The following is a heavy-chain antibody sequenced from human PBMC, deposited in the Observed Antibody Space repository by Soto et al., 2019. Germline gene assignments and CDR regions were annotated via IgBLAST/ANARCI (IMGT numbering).Heavy chain of an antibody. CDR3: VKGYCSGGSCYSLNPNYYCYGMDV. D-gene: IGHD2-15*01. Sequence: GGSLRLSCSASGFTFSSYAMHWVRQAPGKGLEYVSAISSNGGSTYYADSVKGRFTISRDNSKNTLYLQMSSLRAEDTAVYYCVKGYCSGGSCYSLNPNYYCYGMDVWGQGTTVTVSS. V-gene: IGHV3-64D*06. J-gene: IGHJ6*02. CDR1: GFTFSSYA. CDR2: ISSNGGST.